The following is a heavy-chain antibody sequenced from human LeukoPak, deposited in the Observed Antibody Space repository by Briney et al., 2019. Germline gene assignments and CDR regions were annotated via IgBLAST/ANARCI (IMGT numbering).Heavy chain of an antibody. J-gene: IGHJ4*02. D-gene: IGHD2-8*01. CDR2: ISGSGGST. Sequence: GGSLRLSCAASGFTFSSYAMSWVRQAPGKGLEWVSAISGSGGSTYYADSVKGRFTISRDNAKNSLYLQMNSLRAEDTAVYYCARVERYCTNGVCYKKLDYWGQGTLVTVSS. V-gene: IGHV3-23*01. CDR3: ARVERYCTNGVCYKKLDY. CDR1: GFTFSSYA.